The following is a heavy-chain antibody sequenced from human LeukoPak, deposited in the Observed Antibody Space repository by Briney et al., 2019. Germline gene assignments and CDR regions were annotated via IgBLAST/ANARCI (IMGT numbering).Heavy chain of an antibody. J-gene: IGHJ6*03. CDR1: GFTFSSYE. CDR2: ISRSGSTK. Sequence: GGSLRLSCAASGFTFSSYEMNWVRQAPGKGLEWVSSISRSGSTKYYADSVKGRFTISRDNAKNSLFLQMNSLRAEDTAVYYCARVLRYCSGGNCYSGGLGYMDVWGKGTTVTISS. D-gene: IGHD2-15*01. CDR3: ARVLRYCSGGNCYSGGLGYMDV. V-gene: IGHV3-48*03.